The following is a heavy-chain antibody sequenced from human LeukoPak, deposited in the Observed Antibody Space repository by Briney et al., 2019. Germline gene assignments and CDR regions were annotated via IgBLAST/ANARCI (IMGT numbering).Heavy chain of an antibody. Sequence: AGRSLRLSCAASGFTFSSYAMHWVRQAPGKGLEWVAVISYDGSNKYYADSVKGRFTISRDNSKNMLYLQMNSLSAEDTAVYYCARGPGYSSGWYVLSVDYWGQGTLVTVSS. CDR3: ARGPGYSSGWYVLSVDY. J-gene: IGHJ4*02. CDR2: ISYDGSNK. CDR1: GFTFSSYA. D-gene: IGHD6-19*01. V-gene: IGHV3-30-3*01.